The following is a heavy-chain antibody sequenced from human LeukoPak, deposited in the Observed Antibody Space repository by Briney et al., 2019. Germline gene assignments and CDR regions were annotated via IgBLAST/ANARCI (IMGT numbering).Heavy chain of an antibody. CDR2: ITSSSKTI. Sequence: GGSLRLSCAASGLTFSSYSMNWVRQAPGKGLEWVSYITSSSKTIYYADSVKGRFTISRDNAKNSLYLQMNSLRAEDRAVYFCARQTSYGYGLDIWGQGTMVTVSS. V-gene: IGHV3-48*01. CDR3: ARQTSYGYGLDI. D-gene: IGHD5-18*01. J-gene: IGHJ3*02. CDR1: GLTFSSYS.